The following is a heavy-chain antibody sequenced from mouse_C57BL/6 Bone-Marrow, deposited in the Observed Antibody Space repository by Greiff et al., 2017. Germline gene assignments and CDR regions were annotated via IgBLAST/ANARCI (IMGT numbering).Heavy chain of an antibody. D-gene: IGHD1-1*01. Sequence: VQLQQSGAELVRPGTSVKMSCKASGYTFTNYWIGWAKQRPGHGLEWIGDIYPGGGYTNYNEKFKGKATLTADKSSSTAYMQFSSLTSEDSAIYYCARHYGKDFDVWGTGTTVTVSS. V-gene: IGHV1-63*01. CDR3: ARHYGKDFDV. CDR2: IYPGGGYT. J-gene: IGHJ1*03. CDR1: GYTFTNYW.